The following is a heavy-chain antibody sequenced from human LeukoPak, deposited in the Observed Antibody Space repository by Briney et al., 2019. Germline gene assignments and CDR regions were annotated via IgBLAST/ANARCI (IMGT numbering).Heavy chain of an antibody. CDR1: GYTFTGYY. V-gene: IGHV1-2*04. CDR3: ARDRHGYSYAMYHFDY. Sequence: GASVKVSCKASGYTFTGYYMHWVRQAPGQGLEWMGWINPNSGGTNYAQKFQGWVTMTRDTSVSTAYMELSRLRSDDTAVYYCARDRHGYSYAMYHFDYWGQGTLVTVSS. CDR2: INPNSGGT. D-gene: IGHD5-18*01. J-gene: IGHJ4*02.